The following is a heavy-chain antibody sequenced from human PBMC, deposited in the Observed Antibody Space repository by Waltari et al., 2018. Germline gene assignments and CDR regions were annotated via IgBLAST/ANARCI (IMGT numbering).Heavy chain of an antibody. J-gene: IGHJ6*02. D-gene: IGHD3-3*01. Sequence: QLQLKESGPGLVKPSETLSLTCTVSGGSISSSSYYWGWIRQPPGKGLEWIGSIYYSGSTYYNPSLKSRVTISVDTSKNQFSLKLSSVTAADTAVYYCARLAYYDFWSGYDNYGMDVWGQGTTVTVSS. CDR1: GGSISSSSYY. CDR2: IYYSGST. V-gene: IGHV4-39*01. CDR3: ARLAYYDFWSGYDNYGMDV.